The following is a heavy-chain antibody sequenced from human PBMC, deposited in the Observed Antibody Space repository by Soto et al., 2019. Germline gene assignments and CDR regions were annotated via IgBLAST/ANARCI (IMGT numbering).Heavy chain of an antibody. Sequence: GGSLRLSCAASGFTFSSYAMHWVRQAPGKGLEWVAVISYDGSNKYYADSVKGRFTISRDNSKNTLYLQMNSLRAEDTAVYYCARDSGPVLSRGEYFQHWGQGTLVTVSS. J-gene: IGHJ1*01. D-gene: IGHD2-8*01. CDR2: ISYDGSNK. CDR1: GFTFSSYA. V-gene: IGHV3-30-3*01. CDR3: ARDSGPVLSRGEYFQH.